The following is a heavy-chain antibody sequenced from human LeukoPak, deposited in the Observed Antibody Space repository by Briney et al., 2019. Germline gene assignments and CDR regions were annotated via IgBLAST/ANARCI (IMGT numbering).Heavy chain of an antibody. Sequence: GGSLRLSCAASGFTFSSYGMHWVRQAPGKGLEWVAFIQYDGSNKYYADSVKGRFTISRDNSKNTLYLQMNSLRAEDTAVYYCAKGSRDVWGSSWYWGQGTLVTVSS. J-gene: IGHJ4*02. V-gene: IGHV3-30*02. D-gene: IGHD6-13*01. CDR2: IQYDGSNK. CDR1: GFTFSSYG. CDR3: AKGSRDVWGSSWY.